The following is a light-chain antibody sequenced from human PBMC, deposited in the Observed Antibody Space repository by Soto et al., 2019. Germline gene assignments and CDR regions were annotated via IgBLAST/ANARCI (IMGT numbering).Light chain of an antibody. Sequence: EIVLTQSPATLSLSPGERATLSCRASQSVSSNLAWSQQKPGQAPRLLIYDASNRATGIPARFSGSGSGTDFTLTISSLEPEDFAVYYCQQRSNWLFTFGPGTKVDIK. CDR2: DAS. CDR1: QSVSSN. CDR3: QQRSNWLFT. V-gene: IGKV3-11*01. J-gene: IGKJ3*01.